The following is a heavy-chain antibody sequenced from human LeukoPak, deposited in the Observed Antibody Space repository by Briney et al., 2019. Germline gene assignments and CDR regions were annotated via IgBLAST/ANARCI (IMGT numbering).Heavy chain of an antibody. CDR2: IRGSGGST. J-gene: IGHJ4*02. V-gene: IGHV3-23*01. CDR3: AEQDWNSPLDFDY. CDR1: AFTFSSHG. D-gene: IGHD1-7*01. Sequence: GTSLRLSWAASAFTFSSHGMHWDRHAPGNGLEWVSAIRGSGGSTYYADSVKGRFTISRDNSKNTLYLQMNSLRAEDTAVYYCAEQDWNSPLDFDYWGQGTQVTVRS.